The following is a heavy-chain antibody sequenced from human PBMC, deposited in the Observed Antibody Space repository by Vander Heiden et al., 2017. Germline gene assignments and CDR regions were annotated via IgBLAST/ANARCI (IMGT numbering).Heavy chain of an antibody. J-gene: IGHJ4*02. V-gene: IGHV3-33*01. Sequence: QVQLVESGGGVGKPGRSLKLSWAAAGFTFRDYGMHWVRQAPGRGLEWVAVIWYDGSNKYHADSVKGRFTISRDNSKNTLYLQMNSLRAEDTAVYYCARNYNSRGYPFPDYWGQGTLVTVSS. CDR3: ARNYNSRGYPFPDY. CDR2: IWYDGSNK. CDR1: GFTFRDYG. D-gene: IGHD3-22*01.